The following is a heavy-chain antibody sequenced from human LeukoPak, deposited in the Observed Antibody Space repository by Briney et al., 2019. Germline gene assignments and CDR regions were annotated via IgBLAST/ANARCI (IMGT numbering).Heavy chain of an antibody. CDR2: INHSGST. V-gene: IGHV4-34*01. D-gene: IGHD6-13*01. J-gene: IGHJ5*02. CDR3: ARGRASSSWYLSASRFDP. CDR1: GESFSGYY. Sequence: MTSETLSLTCAVYGESFSGYYWSWIRQPPGKGLEWIGEINHSGSTNYNPSLKSRVTISVDTSKNQFSLKLSSVTAADTAVYYCARGRASSSWYLSASRFDPWGQGTLVTVSS.